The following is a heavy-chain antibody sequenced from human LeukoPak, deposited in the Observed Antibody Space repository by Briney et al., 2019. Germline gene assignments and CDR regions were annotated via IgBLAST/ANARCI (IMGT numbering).Heavy chain of an antibody. V-gene: IGHV4-59*11. CDR1: GGSISSHH. Sequence: SETLSLTCTVSGGSISSHHWSWIRQPPGKGLEWIGYIYYSGSTNYNPSLKSRVTISVDTSKNQFSLKLSSVTAADTAVYYCARDGSGYYDSSGYDAFDIWGQGTMVTVSS. J-gene: IGHJ3*02. CDR2: IYYSGST. D-gene: IGHD3-22*01. CDR3: ARDGSGYYDSSGYDAFDI.